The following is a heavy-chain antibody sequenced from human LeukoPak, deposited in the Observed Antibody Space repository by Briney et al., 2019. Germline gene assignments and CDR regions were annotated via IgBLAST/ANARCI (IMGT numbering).Heavy chain of an antibody. Sequence: PGRSLRLSCAASGFTFSSYAMHWVRQAPGKGLEWVAVISYDGSNKYYADSVKGRFTISRDNSKNTLYLQMNSLRAEDTAVYYCARGSTTVPFVYWGQGTLVTVSS. V-gene: IGHV3-30*04. D-gene: IGHD4-17*01. J-gene: IGHJ4*02. CDR3: ARGSTTVPFVY. CDR2: ISYDGSNK. CDR1: GFTFSSYA.